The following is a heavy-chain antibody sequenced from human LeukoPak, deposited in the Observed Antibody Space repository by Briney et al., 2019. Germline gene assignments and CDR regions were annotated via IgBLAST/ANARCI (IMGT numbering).Heavy chain of an antibody. D-gene: IGHD6-13*01. CDR3: ARMGQRQQLDY. J-gene: IGHJ4*02. V-gene: IGHV1-46*01. Sequence: ASVKVSCKASGYTFTSYYMHWVRHPPGQGLEWMGIINPSGGSTSYAQKFQGRVTITRDTSTSTVYMELSSLRSEDTAVYYCARMGQRQQLDYWGQGTLVTVSS. CDR2: INPSGGST. CDR1: GYTFTSYY.